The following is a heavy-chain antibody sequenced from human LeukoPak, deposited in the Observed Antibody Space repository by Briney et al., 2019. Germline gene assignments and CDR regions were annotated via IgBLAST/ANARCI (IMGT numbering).Heavy chain of an antibody. V-gene: IGHV3-64*01. Sequence: GGSLRLSCAASGFTFSSYAMHWVRQAPGKGLEYVSAISSNGGSTYYANSVKGRFTISRDNSKNTLYLQMGSLRAEDMAVYYCARDQIPYYYDSSGGNAFDIWGQGTMVTVSS. J-gene: IGHJ3*02. CDR2: ISSNGGST. D-gene: IGHD3-22*01. CDR1: GFTFSSYA. CDR3: ARDQIPYYYDSSGGNAFDI.